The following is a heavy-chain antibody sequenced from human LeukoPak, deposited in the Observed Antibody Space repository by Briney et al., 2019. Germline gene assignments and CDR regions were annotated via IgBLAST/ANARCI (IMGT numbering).Heavy chain of an antibody. D-gene: IGHD5-12*01. CDR3: ARLPRVGGYSGYDPAFDY. V-gene: IGHV4-59*08. Sequence: SGTLSLTCTVSGGSISSYYWSWIRQPPGKGLEWIGYIYYSGSTNYNPSLKSRVTISVDTSKNQFSLKLSSVTAADTAVYYCARLPRVGGYSGYDPAFDYWGQGTLVTVSS. CDR2: IYYSGST. J-gene: IGHJ4*02. CDR1: GGSISSYY.